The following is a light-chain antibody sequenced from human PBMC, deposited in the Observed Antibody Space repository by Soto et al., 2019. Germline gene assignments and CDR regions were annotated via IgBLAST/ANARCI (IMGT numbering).Light chain of an antibody. Sequence: EIVLTQSPATLSLSPGERATLSCRASQSVSSYLAWYQQKPGQAPRLLIYVASNRATGIPARFSGSGSGTVFTLTISSQEPEDFVVYYRQHRSNWPLTFGGGTKVEIK. CDR2: VAS. CDR1: QSVSSY. J-gene: IGKJ4*01. V-gene: IGKV3-11*01. CDR3: QHRSNWPLT.